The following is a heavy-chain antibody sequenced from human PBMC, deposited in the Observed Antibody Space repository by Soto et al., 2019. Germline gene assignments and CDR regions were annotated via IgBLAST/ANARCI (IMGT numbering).Heavy chain of an antibody. V-gene: IGHV3-21*01. J-gene: IGHJ4*02. CDR2: ISSSSSYI. CDR3: ARDGTTGTIEV. CDR1: GFTFSSYS. D-gene: IGHD1-1*01. Sequence: GGSLRLCCAASGFTFSSYSMNWVRQAPGKGLEWVSSISSSSSYIYYADSVKGRFTISRDNAKNSLYLQMNSLRAEDTAVYYCARDGTTGTIEVWGQGTLVTVSS.